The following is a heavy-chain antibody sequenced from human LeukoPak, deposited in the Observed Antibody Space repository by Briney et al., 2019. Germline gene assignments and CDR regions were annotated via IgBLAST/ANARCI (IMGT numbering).Heavy chain of an antibody. CDR2: IYTSGST. CDR1: GGSISSYY. D-gene: IGHD3-16*01. V-gene: IGHV4-4*07. Sequence: SETLSLTCTVSGGSISSYYWSWIRQPAGKGLEWIGRIYTSGSTNYNPSLKSRVTIAVDKSKNQFSLKLSSVTAADTAVYYCARGSLRNYYYYYMDVWGKGTTVTVSS. J-gene: IGHJ6*03. CDR3: ARGSLRNYYYYYMDV.